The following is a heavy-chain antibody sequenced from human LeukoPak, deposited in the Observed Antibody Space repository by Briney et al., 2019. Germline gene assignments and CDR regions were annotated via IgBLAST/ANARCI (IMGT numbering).Heavy chain of an antibody. Sequence: GGSLRLSCAASGFTFSTYAMSWVRQIPGKGLEWVSAISGSDDGTYYADSVKGRFTISRDNSRNTLYLQMNTLRAEDTAVYFCAKSPVPSCRVSFCYPFDYGGRGNRAPVSS. J-gene: IGHJ4*02. CDR2: ISGSDDGT. CDR1: GFTFSTYA. V-gene: IGHV3-23*01. CDR3: AKSPVPSCRVSFCYPFDY. D-gene: IGHD2-15*01.